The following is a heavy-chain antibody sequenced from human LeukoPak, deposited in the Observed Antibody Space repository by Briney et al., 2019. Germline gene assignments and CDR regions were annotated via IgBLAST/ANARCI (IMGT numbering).Heavy chain of an antibody. CDR2: ISVNSGYT. CDR1: GYRFTSDG. J-gene: IGHJ4*02. D-gene: IGHD4-23*01. V-gene: IGHV1-18*01. Sequence: GGSVKVSCKASGYRFTSDGIAWVRQAPGQGLEWMGWISVNSGYTIYAQKVEGRVTMTADPSTSTVYMELRSVRSDDTAIYYCARSREVTVSGPQFDYWGQGTLVTVSS. CDR3: ARSREVTVSGPQFDY.